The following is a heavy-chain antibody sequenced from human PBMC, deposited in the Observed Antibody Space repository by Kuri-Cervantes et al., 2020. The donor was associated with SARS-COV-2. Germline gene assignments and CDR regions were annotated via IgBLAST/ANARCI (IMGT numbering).Heavy chain of an antibody. CDR3: ARMKGGYAVNYYYYYMDV. J-gene: IGHJ6*03. Sequence: SETLSLTCTVSGGSISSYYLSWIRQPAGKGLEWIGRIYTSGSTNYNPSLKSRVTMSVDTSKNQFSLKLSSVTAADTAVYYCARMKGGYAVNYYYYYMDVWGKGTTVTVSS. CDR1: GGSISSYY. D-gene: IGHD5-12*01. CDR2: IYTSGST. V-gene: IGHV4-4*07.